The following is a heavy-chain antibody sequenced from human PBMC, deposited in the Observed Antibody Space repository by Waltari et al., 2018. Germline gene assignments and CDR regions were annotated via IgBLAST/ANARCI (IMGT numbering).Heavy chain of an antibody. V-gene: IGHV1-2*02. Sequence: QVQLVQSGAEVRKPGASVRVSCQASGFTFNAHYIHWVRQAPGQGLEWVAWINPNSGATNSAERFHGRVTVTRDTSISATYMELTSLRSDDTAIYYCASHFDDSWNPHGGLLYDYYAMDVWGQGTTVIVSS. CDR3: ASHFDDSWNPHGGLLYDYYAMDV. CDR2: INPNSGAT. CDR1: GFTFNAHY. J-gene: IGHJ6*02. D-gene: IGHD3-3*01.